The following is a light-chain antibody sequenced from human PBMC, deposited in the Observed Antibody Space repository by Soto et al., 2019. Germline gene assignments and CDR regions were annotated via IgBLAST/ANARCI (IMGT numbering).Light chain of an antibody. CDR3: QSYDSSLSGYV. CDR1: SSNIGAGYD. J-gene: IGLJ1*01. Sequence: QSVLTQPPSVSGAPGQRVTISCTGSSSNIGAGYDVHWYQQLPGTAPKLLIYGSSNRPSGVPDRFSGSKSGTSASLAITGLQAEDEADYYCQSYDSSLSGYVFGKGTKVTVL. CDR2: GSS. V-gene: IGLV1-40*01.